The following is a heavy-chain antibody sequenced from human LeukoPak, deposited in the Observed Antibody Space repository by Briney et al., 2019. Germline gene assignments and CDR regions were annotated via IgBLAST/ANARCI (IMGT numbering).Heavy chain of an antibody. CDR3: AREKDVLLWFGELLSGYFDY. V-gene: IGHV3-66*01. CDR1: GFTVSSNY. D-gene: IGHD3-10*01. CDR2: IYSGGST. J-gene: IGHJ4*02. Sequence: GGSLRLSCAASGFTVSSNYMSWVRQAPGKGLEWVSVIYSGGSTYYADSVKGRFTISRDNSKNTLYLQMNSLRAEDTAVYYCAREKDVLLWFGELLSGYFDYWGQGTLVTVSS.